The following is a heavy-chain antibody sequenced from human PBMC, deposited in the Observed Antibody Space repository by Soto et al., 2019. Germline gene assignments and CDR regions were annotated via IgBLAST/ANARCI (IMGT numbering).Heavy chain of an antibody. CDR1: GYTFTSYA. J-gene: IGHJ6*02. D-gene: IGHD5-18*01. Sequence: ASVKVSCQASGYTFTSYAMHWVRQAPGQRLEWMGWINAGNGNTKYSQKFQGRVTITRDTSASTAYMELSSLRSEDTAVYYCAIGRIQLWNYYYGMDVWGQGTTVTVSS. V-gene: IGHV1-3*01. CDR2: INAGNGNT. CDR3: AIGRIQLWNYYYGMDV.